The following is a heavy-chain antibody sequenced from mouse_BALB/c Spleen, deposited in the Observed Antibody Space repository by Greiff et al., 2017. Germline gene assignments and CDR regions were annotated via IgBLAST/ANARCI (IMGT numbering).Heavy chain of an antibody. J-gene: IGHJ2*01. CDR1: GYTFTSYW. Sequence: QVQLQQPGAELVKPGAPVKLSCKASGYTFTSYWMNWVKQRPGRGLEWIGRIDPSDSETHYNQKFKDKATLTVDKSSSTAYIQLSSLTSEDSAVYYCARSDYYGSSPFDDWGQGTTLTVSS. D-gene: IGHD1-1*01. CDR3: ARSDYYGSSPFDD. CDR2: IDPSDSET. V-gene: IGHV1-69*02.